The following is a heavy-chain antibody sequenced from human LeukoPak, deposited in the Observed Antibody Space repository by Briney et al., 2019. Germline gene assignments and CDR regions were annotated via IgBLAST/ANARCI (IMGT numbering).Heavy chain of an antibody. CDR2: ISGGGVTT. CDR3: AKAPFHGDSIPYYFDY. CDR1: GFTSIAYA. V-gene: IGHV3-23*01. D-gene: IGHD4-17*01. Sequence: GGSLRLSCVGSGFTSIAYALTWARQAPGKGLEWVSGISGGGVTTYYADSVKGRFTLSRDNSKNTLDLQMNSLRAEDTAVYYCAKAPFHGDSIPYYFDYWGQGSLVTVSS. J-gene: IGHJ4*02.